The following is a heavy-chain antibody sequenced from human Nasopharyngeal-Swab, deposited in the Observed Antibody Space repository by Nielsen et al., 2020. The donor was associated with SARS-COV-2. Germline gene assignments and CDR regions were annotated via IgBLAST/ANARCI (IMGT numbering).Heavy chain of an antibody. D-gene: IGHD4-23*01. CDR2: ISGSGGST. Sequence: GGSLRLSCAASGFTFSSYAMSWVRRAPGKGLEWVSAISGSGGSTYYADSVKGRFTISRDNSKNSLYLQMNSLRAEDTAVYYCARGGVRAFDIWGQGTMVTVSS. J-gene: IGHJ3*02. V-gene: IGHV3-23*01. CDR3: ARGGVRAFDI. CDR1: GFTFSSYA.